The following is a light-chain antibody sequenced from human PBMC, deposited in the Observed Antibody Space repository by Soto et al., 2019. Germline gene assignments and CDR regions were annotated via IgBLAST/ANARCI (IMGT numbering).Light chain of an antibody. CDR1: SSNIGAGYD. Sequence: QSVLTQPPSVSGAPGQRVTISCTGSSSNIGAGYDVHWYQQLPGTALILLIYGNSNRPSGVPDRFSGSKSGTSAYLAITGLQAQDEADYYCQSYDSSLSGSVFGGGTKLTVL. V-gene: IGLV1-40*01. J-gene: IGLJ2*01. CDR2: GNS. CDR3: QSYDSSLSGSV.